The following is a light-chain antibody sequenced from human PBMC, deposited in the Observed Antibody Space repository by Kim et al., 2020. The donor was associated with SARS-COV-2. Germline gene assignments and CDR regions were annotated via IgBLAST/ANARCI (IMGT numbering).Light chain of an antibody. V-gene: IGKV1-39*01. CDR3: QQSYSTPYS. CDR2: AAS. CDR1: KSISSY. J-gene: IGKJ2*03. Sequence: SVGDRVTIPCRASKSISSYLNWYQQKPGKAPKLLIYAASSLQSGVPSRFRGSGSGTDFTLTISSLQPEDFATYYCQQSYSTPYSFGQGTKLEI.